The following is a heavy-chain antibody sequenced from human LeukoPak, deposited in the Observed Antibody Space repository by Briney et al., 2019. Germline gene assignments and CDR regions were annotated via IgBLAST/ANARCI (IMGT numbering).Heavy chain of an antibody. V-gene: IGHV1-69*04. CDR2: IIPILGIA. CDR3: ARSGGDYYYYYYMDV. CDR1: GGTFSSHA. J-gene: IGHJ6*03. D-gene: IGHD2-15*01. Sequence: ASVKVSCKASGGTFSSHAISWVRQAPGQGLEWMGRIIPILGIANYAQKFQGRVTITADKSTSTAYMELSSLRSEDTAVYYCARSGGDYYYYYYMDVWGKGTTVTVSS.